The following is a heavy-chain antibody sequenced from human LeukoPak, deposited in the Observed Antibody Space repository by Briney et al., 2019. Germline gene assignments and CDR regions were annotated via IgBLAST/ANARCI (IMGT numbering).Heavy chain of an antibody. Sequence: GGSLRLSCAASGFTFSSYWMSWVRQAPGEGLEWVSNINPDGSEKYYVDSVKGRFTISRDNAKNSLYLQMNSLRAEDTAVYYCAREDYEVDAFDIWGQGTMVTVSS. D-gene: IGHD3-22*01. J-gene: IGHJ3*02. CDR3: AREDYEVDAFDI. CDR2: INPDGSEK. V-gene: IGHV3-7*01. CDR1: GFTFSSYW.